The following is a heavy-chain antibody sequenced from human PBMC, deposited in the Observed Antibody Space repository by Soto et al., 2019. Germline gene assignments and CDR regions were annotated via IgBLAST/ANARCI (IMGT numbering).Heavy chain of an antibody. CDR2: ISGSGATT. J-gene: IGHJ4*02. D-gene: IGHD2-2*01. V-gene: IGHV3-23*01. Sequence: PGGSLRLSCAASGFTISSYAMTWVRQAPGKGLEWVSVISGSGATTYYAGSVKGRFTISRDDSQNTLYLQMNSLRADDTAVYYCARALSATCYAGLDYWGQGTLVTSPQ. CDR3: ARALSATCYAGLDY. CDR1: GFTISSYA.